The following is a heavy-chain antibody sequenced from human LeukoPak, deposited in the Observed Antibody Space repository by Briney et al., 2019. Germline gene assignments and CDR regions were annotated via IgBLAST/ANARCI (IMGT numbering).Heavy chain of an antibody. V-gene: IGHV3-21*01. D-gene: IGHD6-6*01. J-gene: IGHJ4*02. CDR2: ISSSSSYI. CDR1: GFTFSSYS. Sequence: GGSLRLSCAASGFTFSSYSMNWVRQAPGKGLEWVSSISSSSSYIYYVDSVKGRFTISRDNAKNSLYLQMNSLRAEDTAVYYCARDGVFRSSAPDYWGQGTLVTVSS. CDR3: ARDGVFRSSAPDY.